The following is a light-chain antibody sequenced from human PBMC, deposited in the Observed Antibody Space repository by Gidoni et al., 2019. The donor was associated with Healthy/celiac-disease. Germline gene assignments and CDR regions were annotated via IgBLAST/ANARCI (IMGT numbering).Light chain of an antibody. CDR1: QDISNY. Sequence: DIQMNQSPSSLSSSVGARVTITCQASQDISNYLNWYQQNTGKAPKLLIYDASNLETGVPSRFSGSGSGTDFTFTISSLQPEDIATYYCQQYDNLPRYTFXXXTKLEIK. J-gene: IGKJ2*01. V-gene: IGKV1-33*01. CDR3: QQYDNLPRYT. CDR2: DAS.